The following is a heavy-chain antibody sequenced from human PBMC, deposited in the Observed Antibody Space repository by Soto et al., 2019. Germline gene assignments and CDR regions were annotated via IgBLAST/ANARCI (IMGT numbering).Heavy chain of an antibody. Sequence: EVQLVESGGGLVQPGGSLRLSCAASGLIFSNHKMHWVRQPPGKGLVWVSRINTDGSITDYADSVKGRFTVSRDNAKNTMYLQMNSLRAEDTAVYYCARDTNGLHYWGQGTLVTVSS. CDR2: INTDGSIT. CDR3: ARDTNGLHY. CDR1: GLIFSNHK. D-gene: IGHD2-8*01. V-gene: IGHV3-74*01. J-gene: IGHJ4*02.